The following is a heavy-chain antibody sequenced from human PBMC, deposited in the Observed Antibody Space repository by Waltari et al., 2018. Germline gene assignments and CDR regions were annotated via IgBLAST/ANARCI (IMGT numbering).Heavy chain of an antibody. Sequence: QLQLQESGSGLVKPSQTLSLTCAVSGGSISSGGYSWSWIRQPPGKGLEWIGYIYHSGSTYYNPSLKSRVTISVDRSKNQFSLKLSSVTAADTAVYYCARTGYSSSWYSPYYMDVWGKGTTVTISS. J-gene: IGHJ6*03. D-gene: IGHD6-13*01. CDR1: GGSISSGGYS. CDR2: IYHSGST. V-gene: IGHV4-30-2*01. CDR3: ARTGYSSSWYSPYYMDV.